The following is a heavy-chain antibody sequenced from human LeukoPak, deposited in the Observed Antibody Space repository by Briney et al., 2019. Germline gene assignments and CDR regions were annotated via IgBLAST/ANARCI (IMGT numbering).Heavy chain of an antibody. J-gene: IGHJ4*02. CDR3: ARGPTYGDIDY. D-gene: IGHD4-17*01. CDR2: IWYDGSNK. V-gene: IGHV3-33*08. CDR1: GFTFSIYG. Sequence: GRSLRLSCAASGFTFSIYGIHWVRQAPGKGLEWVAVIWYDGSNKYYADSVKGRFTISRDNSKNTLYLQMNSLRAEVTAVYYCARGPTYGDIDYWGQGTLVTVSS.